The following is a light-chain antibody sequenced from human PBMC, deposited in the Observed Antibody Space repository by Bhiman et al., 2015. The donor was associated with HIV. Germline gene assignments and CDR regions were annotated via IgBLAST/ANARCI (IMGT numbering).Light chain of an antibody. J-gene: IGLJ3*02. Sequence: SVSGSPGQSITISCTGTSSDVGGFPYVSWYQQHPGKVPKLMIYDVNKWPSGVSNRFSGSKSGNTASLTISGLQAEDEADYYCSSYTDINTWVFGGGTKVTVL. CDR1: SSDVGGFPY. V-gene: IGLV2-14*04. CDR2: DVN. CDR3: SSYTDINTWV.